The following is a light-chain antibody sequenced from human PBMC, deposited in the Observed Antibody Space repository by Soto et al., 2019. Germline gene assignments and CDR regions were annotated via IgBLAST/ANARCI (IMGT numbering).Light chain of an antibody. CDR3: QQYNSYWT. J-gene: IGKJ1*01. Sequence: DIQMTKFPSTLTESVGYRFTITCRASQSISSWLAWYQQKPGKAPKLLIYDASSLESGVPSRFSGSGSGTEFTLTISSLQPDDFATYYCQQYNSYWTFGQGTKVDI. CDR2: DAS. V-gene: IGKV1-5*01. CDR1: QSISSW.